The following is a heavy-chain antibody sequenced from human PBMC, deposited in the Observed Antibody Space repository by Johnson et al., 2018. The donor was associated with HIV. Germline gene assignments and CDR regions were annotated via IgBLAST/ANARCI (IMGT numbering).Heavy chain of an antibody. V-gene: IGHV3-30*03. CDR2: ISYDGSNK. CDR1: GFTFSNAW. CDR3: TTVRGAFDI. D-gene: IGHD3-16*01. Sequence: QVQLVESGGGLIQPGGSLRLSCAASGFTFSNAWMSWVRQAPGMGLGWVALISYDGSNKYYADSVKGLFIISRDTSKNTLYLQMNSLRAEDTAVYFCTTVRGAFDIGGQGTMVTVSS. J-gene: IGHJ3*02.